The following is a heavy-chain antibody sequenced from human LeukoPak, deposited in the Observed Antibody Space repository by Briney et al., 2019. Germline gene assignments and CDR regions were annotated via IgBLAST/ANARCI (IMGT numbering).Heavy chain of an antibody. D-gene: IGHD6-13*01. J-gene: IGHJ4*02. CDR2: ISGSGGST. Sequence: QAGGSLRLSCAASGFTFRNYNMNWVRQAPGKGLEWVSAISGSGGSTYYADSVKGRFTISRDNSKNTLYLQMNSLRAEDTAVYYCAKDLHSSGWYYFDYWGQGTLVTVSS. V-gene: IGHV3-23*01. CDR1: GFTFRNYN. CDR3: AKDLHSSGWYYFDY.